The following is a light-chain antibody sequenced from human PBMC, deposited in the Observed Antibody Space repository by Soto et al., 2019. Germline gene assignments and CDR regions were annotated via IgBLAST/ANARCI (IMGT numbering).Light chain of an antibody. J-gene: IGLJ3*02. CDR3: ATWDDSLNGVV. CDR1: SPNIGSNS. CDR2: SHN. Sequence: QSVLTQPPSASGTPGQRVTISCSGSSPNIGSNSVNWYQQLPGRAPKLLIYSHNQRSSGVPDRFSGSRSGTSASLAISGLQSDDEADYYCATWDDSLNGVVFGGGTQLTVL. V-gene: IGLV1-44*01.